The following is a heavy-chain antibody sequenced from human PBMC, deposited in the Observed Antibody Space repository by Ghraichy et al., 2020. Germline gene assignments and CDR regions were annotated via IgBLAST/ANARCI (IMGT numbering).Heavy chain of an antibody. CDR3: SRQSWSSDF. D-gene: IGHD6-13*01. Sequence: SQTLSLTCAVSGYSISSGYNWGWIRQPPGKGLEWIGGISYSGTTYYNVSLTSRVTISLDASRNQFSLKLTSMTAADTAVYYCSRQSWSSDFWGQGTLVTVSS. J-gene: IGHJ4*02. CDR1: GYSISSGYN. V-gene: IGHV4-38-2*01. CDR2: ISYSGTT.